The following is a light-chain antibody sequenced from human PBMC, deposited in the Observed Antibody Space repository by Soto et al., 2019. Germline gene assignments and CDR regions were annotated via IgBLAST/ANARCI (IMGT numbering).Light chain of an antibody. Sequence: DIVMTQSPATLSVYPGERASLSCRARQSVSSDLAWYQQKPGQAPRLLIYGASTRATGIPARFTGSGSGTECTLTISSLQSEDFAVYYCQQYNKWPRTFGQGTKVEIK. CDR3: QQYNKWPRT. J-gene: IGKJ1*01. V-gene: IGKV3-15*01. CDR2: GAS. CDR1: QSVSSD.